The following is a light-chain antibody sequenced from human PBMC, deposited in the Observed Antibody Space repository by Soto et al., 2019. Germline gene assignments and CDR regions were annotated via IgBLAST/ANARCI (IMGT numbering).Light chain of an antibody. CDR2: GAS. CDR3: LQHNSYPWT. J-gene: IGKJ1*01. Sequence: TQSPSSLSASIGARVTIPCGASQGIRNDLGWYQQKPGQAPKRLIYGASSLQSGVPSRFSGSGSGTEFTLTISSLQTEDFATYYCLQHNSYPWTFGQGTMVDIK. CDR1: QGIRND. V-gene: IGKV1-17*01.